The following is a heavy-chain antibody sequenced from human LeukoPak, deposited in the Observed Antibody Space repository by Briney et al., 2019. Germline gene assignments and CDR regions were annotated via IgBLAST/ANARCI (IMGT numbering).Heavy chain of an antibody. D-gene: IGHD3-10*01. J-gene: IGHJ5*02. CDR3: AKSGSGTHRLNWFDP. Sequence: PGGSLRLSCAASGFTFSSYAVTWVRQAPGKGLEWVSSISDSGGSTYYADSVKGRFTISRDNSKNTLYLQMNSLRAEDTAVYYCAKSGSGTHRLNWFDPRGQGTLVTVSS. V-gene: IGHV3-23*01. CDR2: ISDSGGST. CDR1: GFTFSSYA.